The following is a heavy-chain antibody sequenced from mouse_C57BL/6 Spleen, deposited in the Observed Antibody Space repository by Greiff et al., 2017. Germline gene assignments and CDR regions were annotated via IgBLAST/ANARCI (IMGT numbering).Heavy chain of an antibody. CDR3: AREDYGNPFAY. V-gene: IGHV3-1*01. D-gene: IGHD2-1*01. CDR2: ISYSGST. J-gene: IGHJ3*01. CDR1: GYSITSGYD. Sequence: EVKLMESGPGMVKPSQSLSLTCTVTGYSITSGYDWHWIRHFPGNKLEWMGYISYSGSTNYNPSLKSRISITHDTSKNHFFLKLNSVTTEDTATYYCAREDYGNPFAYWGQGTLVTVSA.